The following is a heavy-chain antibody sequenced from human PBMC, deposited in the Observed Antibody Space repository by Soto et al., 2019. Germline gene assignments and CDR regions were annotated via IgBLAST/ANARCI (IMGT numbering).Heavy chain of an antibody. V-gene: IGHV3-23*01. Sequence: GGSLRLSCAASGFTFSSSAMSWVRQAPGKGLEWVSTTSNGGVYYTDSVKGRFTISRDNSKNTLYLQMNSLRVDDTAIYYCARLTNSWGQGALVTVSS. CDR1: GFTFSSSA. CDR3: ARLTNS. J-gene: IGHJ4*02. CDR2: TSNGGV.